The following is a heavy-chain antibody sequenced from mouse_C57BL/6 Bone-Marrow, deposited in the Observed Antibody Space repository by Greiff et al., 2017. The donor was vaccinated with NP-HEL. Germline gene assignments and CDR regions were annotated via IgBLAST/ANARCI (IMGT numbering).Heavy chain of an antibody. CDR2: IYPGSGNT. V-gene: IGHV1-66*01. Sequence: VKLQESGPELVKPGASVKISCKASGYSFTSYYIHWVKQRPGQGLEWIGWIYPGSGNTKYNEKFKGKATLTADTSSSTAYMQLSSLTSEDSAVYYCARVGWDYAMDYWGQGTSVTVSS. J-gene: IGHJ4*01. CDR1: GYSFTSYY. D-gene: IGHD1-1*01. CDR3: ARVGWDYAMDY.